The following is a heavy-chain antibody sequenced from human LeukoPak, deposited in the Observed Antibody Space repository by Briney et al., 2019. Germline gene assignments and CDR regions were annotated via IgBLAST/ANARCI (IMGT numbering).Heavy chain of an antibody. CDR1: GFTFSSSV. D-gene: IGHD5-24*01. CDR2: FSGSSGNI. Sequence: AGSLRLSCVASGFTFSSSVLSWVRQAPGKGLEWVSTFSGSSGNIYYADSVKGRFTISRDNYKNTVYLQMNSLRADDTALYYCAKREARSFEFWGQGTLVTVSS. V-gene: IGHV3-23*01. CDR3: AKREARSFEF. J-gene: IGHJ4*02.